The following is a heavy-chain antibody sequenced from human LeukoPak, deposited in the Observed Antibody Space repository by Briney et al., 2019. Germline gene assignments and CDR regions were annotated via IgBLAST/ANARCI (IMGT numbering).Heavy chain of an antibody. CDR1: GFTFSKYA. Sequence: GGSLRLSCAASGFTFSKYAMSRVRQAPGKGLEWVSTVNDRGTGTYYADSVKGRFTISRDNSKSTLSLQMISLRAEDTALYYCAKGLKTAVGPYMGYHYYMDVWGKGTTVTVSS. CDR3: AKGLKTAVGPYMGYHYYMDV. D-gene: IGHD5-18*01. J-gene: IGHJ6*03. V-gene: IGHV3-23*01. CDR2: VNDRGTGT.